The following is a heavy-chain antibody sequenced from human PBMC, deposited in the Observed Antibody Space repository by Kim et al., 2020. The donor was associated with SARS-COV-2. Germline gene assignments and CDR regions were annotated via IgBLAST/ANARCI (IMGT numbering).Heavy chain of an antibody. CDR2: ISGGAVNK. Sequence: GGSLRLSCAASGFTFDTYAMSWFRQAPGKGLEWVSVISGGAVNKFYADSVRGRFTISRDNSKNTLYLQMNSLRDEDTALYYCAKMVIMDGYNYFYYYAMDVWGQGTNVTVSS. CDR3: AKMVIMDGYNYFYYYAMDV. J-gene: IGHJ6*02. CDR1: GFTFDTYA. D-gene: IGHD2-21*01. V-gene: IGHV3-23*01.